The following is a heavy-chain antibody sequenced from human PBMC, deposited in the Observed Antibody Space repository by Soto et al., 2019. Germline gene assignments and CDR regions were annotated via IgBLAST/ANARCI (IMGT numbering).Heavy chain of an antibody. CDR1: GFNFYHYG. J-gene: IGHJ4*02. CDR3: ARRTVTTYHYFDY. V-gene: IGHV3-30*03. Sequence: LRLSCAASGFNFYHYGMTWVRQAPGKGLEWVAVISYDGSNKYYADSVKGRFTISRDNSKNTLYLQMDSLRVEDTAVYYCARRTVTTYHYFDYWGQGTLVTVSS. CDR2: ISYDGSNK. D-gene: IGHD4-17*01.